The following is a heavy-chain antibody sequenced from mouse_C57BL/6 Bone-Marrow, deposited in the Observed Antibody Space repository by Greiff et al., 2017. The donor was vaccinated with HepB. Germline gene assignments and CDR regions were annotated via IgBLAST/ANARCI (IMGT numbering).Heavy chain of an antibody. CDR1: GYTFTSYW. Sequence: VQLQQSGTVLARPGASVKMSCKPSGYTFTSYWMHWVKQSPGQGLEWIGAIYPGNSDTSYNQKFKGKAKLTAVTSASTAYMELSSLTNEDSAVYYCTRFITTVVADYWGQGTTLTVSS. D-gene: IGHD1-1*01. CDR2: IYPGNSDT. J-gene: IGHJ2*01. V-gene: IGHV1-5*01. CDR3: TRFITTVVADY.